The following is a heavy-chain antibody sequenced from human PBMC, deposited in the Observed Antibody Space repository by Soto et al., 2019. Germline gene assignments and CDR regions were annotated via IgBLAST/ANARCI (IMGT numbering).Heavy chain of an antibody. V-gene: IGHV4-39*01. CDR1: GGSISSSSYY. CDR3: ARRPLAPKLSYYFDY. CDR2: IYYSGST. J-gene: IGHJ4*02. D-gene: IGHD3-16*02. Sequence: SETLSLTCTVSGGSISSSSYYWGWIRQPPGKGLEWIGSIYYSGSTYYNPSLKSRVTISVDTSKNQFSLKLSSVTAADTALYYCARRPLAPKLSYYFDYWGQGTLVTVSS.